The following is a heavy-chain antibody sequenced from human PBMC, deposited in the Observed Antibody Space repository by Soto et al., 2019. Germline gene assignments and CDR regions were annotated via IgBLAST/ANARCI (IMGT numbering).Heavy chain of an antibody. CDR3: TRAPPLTGLDAFDI. V-gene: IGHV3-49*03. Sequence: GGSLRLSCTASGFTFGDYAMSWFRQAPGKGLEWVGFIRSKAYGGTTEYAASVKGRFTISRDDSKSIAYLQMNSLKTEDTAVYYCTRAPPLTGLDAFDIWGQGTMVTVSS. D-gene: IGHD7-27*01. CDR2: IRSKAYGGTT. CDR1: GFTFGDYA. J-gene: IGHJ3*02.